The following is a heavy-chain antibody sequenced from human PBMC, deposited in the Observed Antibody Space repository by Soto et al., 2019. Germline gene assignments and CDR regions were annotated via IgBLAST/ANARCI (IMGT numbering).Heavy chain of an antibody. Sequence: LRLSCAASGFTFSSYGMHWVRQAPGKGLEWVAVISYDGSNKYYADSVKGRFTISRDNSKNTLYLQMNSLRAEDTAVYYCAKDPGAWFGEFFDYWGQGTLVTVSS. CDR3: AKDPGAWFGEFFDY. CDR1: GFTFSSYG. V-gene: IGHV3-30*18. D-gene: IGHD3-10*01. CDR2: ISYDGSNK. J-gene: IGHJ4*02.